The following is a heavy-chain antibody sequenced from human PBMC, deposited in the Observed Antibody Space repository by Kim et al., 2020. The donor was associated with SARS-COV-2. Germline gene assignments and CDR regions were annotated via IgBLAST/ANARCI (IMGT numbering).Heavy chain of an antibody. CDR2: IIPIFGTA. V-gene: IGHV1-69*13. J-gene: IGHJ3*02. D-gene: IGHD5-12*01. CDR1: GGTFSSYA. CDR3: ARVPLVRDGYNLFGGAFDI. Sequence: PVKVSCKASGGTFSSYAISWVRQAPGQGLEWMGGIIPIFGTANYAQKFQGRVTITADESTSTAYMELSSLRSEDTAVYYCARVPLVRDGYNLFGGAFDIWGQGTMVTVSS.